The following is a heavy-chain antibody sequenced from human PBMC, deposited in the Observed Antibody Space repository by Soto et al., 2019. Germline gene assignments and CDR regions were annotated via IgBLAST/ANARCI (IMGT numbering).Heavy chain of an antibody. CDR1: GGSISSGDYY. V-gene: IGHV4-30-4*01. CDR2: IYYSGST. CDR3: ARGGRYYYVNWFDP. Sequence: SETLSLTCTVSGGSISSGDYYWSWIRQPPGKGLEWIGYIYYSGSTYYNPSLKSRVTISVDTSKNQFSLKLSSVTAADTAVYYCARGGRYYYVNWFDPWGQGTLVTVSS. D-gene: IGHD3-10*02. J-gene: IGHJ5*02.